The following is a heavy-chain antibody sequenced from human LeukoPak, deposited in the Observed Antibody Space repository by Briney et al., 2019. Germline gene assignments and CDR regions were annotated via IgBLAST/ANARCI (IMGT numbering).Heavy chain of an antibody. D-gene: IGHD6-6*01. CDR3: AKRAAYSRSSLVLPFDAFDL. CDR2: SSGSGTHT. Sequence: GGSLRLSCAASGFIFKNYAMAWVRQPPGKGLEWVSVSSGSGTHTYYAASVRGRFTISRDNSNNTLYLQMNSLRAEDTAVYYCAKRAAYSRSSLVLPFDAFDLWGQGTMVTVSS. CDR1: GFIFKNYA. J-gene: IGHJ3*01. V-gene: IGHV3-23*01.